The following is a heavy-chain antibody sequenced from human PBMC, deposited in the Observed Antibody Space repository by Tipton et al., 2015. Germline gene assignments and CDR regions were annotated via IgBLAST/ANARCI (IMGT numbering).Heavy chain of an antibody. D-gene: IGHD3-16*01. Sequence: TLSLTCSVSGGSIRSPSYYWGWIRQPPGKGLEWIGTVHYSGSSYYNPSLKSRVTISVDKSKNQFSLKLSSVTAADTAVYYCARLHLGGVKSGLDVWGQGTTVTVSS. CDR1: GGSIRSPSYY. CDR2: VHYSGSS. V-gene: IGHV4-39*07. J-gene: IGHJ6*02. CDR3: ARLHLGGVKSGLDV.